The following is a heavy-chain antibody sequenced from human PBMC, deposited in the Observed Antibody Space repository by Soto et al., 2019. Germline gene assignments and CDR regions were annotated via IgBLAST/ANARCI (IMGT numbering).Heavy chain of an antibody. CDR1: GGSISSDY. D-gene: IGHD1-26*01. Sequence: QVQLQESGPGLVKPSETLSLTCTVSGGSISSDYWSWIRQPPGKGLEWIGFIYYSGSINYNPSFETRXAXSXXTSKKQFSLNLTSVTAADTAVYYCTRHWDWGALGYWGQGTLVTVSS. J-gene: IGHJ4*02. V-gene: IGHV4-59*08. CDR2: IYYSGSI. CDR3: TRHWDWGALGY.